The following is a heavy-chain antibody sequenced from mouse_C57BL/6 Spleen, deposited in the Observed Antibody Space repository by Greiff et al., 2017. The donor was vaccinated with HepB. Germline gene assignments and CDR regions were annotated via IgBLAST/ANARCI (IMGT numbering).Heavy chain of an antibody. Sequence: QVQLQQSGAELARPGASVKLSCKASGYTFTSYGISWVKQRTGQGLEWIGDIYPRSGNTYYNEKFKGKATLTADKSSSTAYMELRSLTSEDSAVYFCAYYYGSSPVDNWGQGTTLTVSS. CDR2: IYPRSGNT. CDR1: GYTFTSYG. CDR3: AYYYGSSPVDN. D-gene: IGHD1-1*01. J-gene: IGHJ2*01. V-gene: IGHV1-81*01.